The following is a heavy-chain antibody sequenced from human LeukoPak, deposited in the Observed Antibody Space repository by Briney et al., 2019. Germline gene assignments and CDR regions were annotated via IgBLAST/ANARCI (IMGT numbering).Heavy chain of an antibody. J-gene: IGHJ3*02. Sequence: ESLRLSCAASGFTVSSNYMNWVRQAPGKGLEWVSSISSSSSYIYYADSVKGRFTISRDNAKNSLYLQMNSLRAEDTAVYYCARDVSSGGAFDIWGQGTMVTVSS. CDR1: GFTVSSNY. CDR2: ISSSSSYI. CDR3: ARDVSSGGAFDI. V-gene: IGHV3-21*01. D-gene: IGHD3-10*01.